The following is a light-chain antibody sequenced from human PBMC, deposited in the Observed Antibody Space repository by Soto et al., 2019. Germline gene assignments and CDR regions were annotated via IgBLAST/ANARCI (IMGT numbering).Light chain of an antibody. V-gene: IGKV3-15*01. CDR1: QSVNSK. J-gene: IGKJ1*01. CDR3: QQYDQWWT. CDR2: GAS. Sequence: ETVMTQSPATLSVSPGERATLSCRASQSVNSKIAWYQQKPGQAPRLLIYGASTRAADIPARFSGSGSGTEFSLTINSLQSEDFGVYFCQQYDQWWTFGQGTKVDIK.